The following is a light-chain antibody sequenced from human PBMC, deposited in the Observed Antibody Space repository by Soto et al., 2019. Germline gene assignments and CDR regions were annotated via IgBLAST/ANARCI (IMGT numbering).Light chain of an antibody. CDR2: WAS. CDR3: QQYYTLPT. Sequence: DIVMTQSPDSLAVSLGERATINCKSSQSVLYSSNNKNHLAWYQQKPGQPPKLLIYWASTRESGVPDRFSGSGSGTDFTLTISSLQAEDVAVYYCQQYYTLPTFGPGTKVDIK. V-gene: IGKV4-1*01. CDR1: QSVLYSSNNKNH. J-gene: IGKJ3*01.